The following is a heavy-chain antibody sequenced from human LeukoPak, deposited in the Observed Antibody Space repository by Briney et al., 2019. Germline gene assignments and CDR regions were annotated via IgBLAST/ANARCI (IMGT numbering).Heavy chain of an antibody. J-gene: IGHJ6*03. CDR1: GYTFTSYG. CDR2: ISAYNGNT. Sequence: ASVKVSCKASGYTFTSYGISWVRQAPGRGLEWMGWISAYNGNTNYAQKLQGRVTMTTDTSTSTAYMELSSLRSEDTAVYYCARVAHYYGSGSYHPNYYYMDVWGKGTTVTVSS. CDR3: ARVAHYYGSGSYHPNYYYMDV. V-gene: IGHV1-18*01. D-gene: IGHD3-10*01.